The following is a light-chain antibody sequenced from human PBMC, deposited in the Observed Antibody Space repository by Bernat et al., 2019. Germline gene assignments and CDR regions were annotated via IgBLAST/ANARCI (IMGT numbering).Light chain of an antibody. CDR3: QQSYNNPT. V-gene: IGKV1-39*01. Sequence: DIQMTQSPSSLSASVGDRVTITCRASQSISIYLNWYQQKPGKAPKLLIYAASSLQSGVPSRFSGSGSGTDFILTISSLQPEDFATYYCQQSYNNPTFGQGTKVEIK. CDR2: AAS. J-gene: IGKJ1*01. CDR1: QSISIY.